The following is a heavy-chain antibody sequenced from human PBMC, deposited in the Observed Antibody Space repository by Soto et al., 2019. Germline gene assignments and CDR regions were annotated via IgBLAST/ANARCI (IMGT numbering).Heavy chain of an antibody. D-gene: IGHD6-19*01. V-gene: IGHV3-48*01. CDR2: ISPSSTTI. J-gene: IGHJ4*02. CDR3: ASGGSIAVAGKRFGY. CDR1: GFTFSGNA. Sequence: EVHLVESGGGLVQPGGSLRLSCAASGFTFSGNALNWVRQAPGKGLEWVSYISPSSTTIYYAGSVKGRFTISTDNAKNSLYHHLTGLRADDTAVYYSASGGSIAVAGKRFGYWSQRTLVTVSA.